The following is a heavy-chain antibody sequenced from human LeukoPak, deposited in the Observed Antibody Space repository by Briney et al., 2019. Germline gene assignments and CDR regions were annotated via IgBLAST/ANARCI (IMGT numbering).Heavy chain of an antibody. Sequence: GASLRLSCAASGFTFSSYAMRCARHAPRKRLLWISGISNSGGGTYYADSVKGRFTISRDNSESTLYLQMNSLRADDAAVYYCAKGAGAEAFHIWGQGTMVTVSS. J-gene: IGHJ3*02. CDR3: AKGAGAEAFHI. D-gene: IGHD1-26*01. V-gene: IGHV3-23*01. CDR2: ISNSGGGT. CDR1: GFTFSSYA.